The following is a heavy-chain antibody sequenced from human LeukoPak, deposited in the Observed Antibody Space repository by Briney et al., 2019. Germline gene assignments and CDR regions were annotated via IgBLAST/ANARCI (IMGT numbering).Heavy chain of an antibody. Sequence: GRSLRLSCAASGFTFSSYGMHWVRQAPGKGLEWVAVISYDESNKYYADSVKGRFTISRDNSKNTLYLQMNSLRAEDTAVYYCAKDSEYYDILTGYYRGYYFDYWGQGTLVTVSS. V-gene: IGHV3-30*18. D-gene: IGHD3-9*01. J-gene: IGHJ4*02. CDR3: AKDSEYYDILTGYYRGYYFDY. CDR1: GFTFSSYG. CDR2: ISYDESNK.